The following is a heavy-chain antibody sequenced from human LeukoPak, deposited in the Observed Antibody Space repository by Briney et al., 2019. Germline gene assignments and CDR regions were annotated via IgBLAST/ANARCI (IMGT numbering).Heavy chain of an antibody. CDR2: IKQDGSEK. CDR1: GFTFSSYA. Sequence: PGGSLRLSCTASGFTFSSYAMSWVRQAPGKGLEWVANIKQDGSEKYYVDSVKGRFTISRDNAKNSLYLQMNSLRAEDTAVYYCARDDRFGEHYDYWGQGTLVTVSS. V-gene: IGHV3-7*01. D-gene: IGHD3-10*01. CDR3: ARDDRFGEHYDY. J-gene: IGHJ4*02.